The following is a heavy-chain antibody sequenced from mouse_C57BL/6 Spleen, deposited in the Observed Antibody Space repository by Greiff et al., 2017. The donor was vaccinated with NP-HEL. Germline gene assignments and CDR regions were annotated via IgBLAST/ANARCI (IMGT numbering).Heavy chain of an antibody. CDR3: ARSPYYYGSSWYFDV. J-gene: IGHJ1*03. V-gene: IGHV5-17*01. CDR2: ISSGSSTI. CDR1: GFTFSDYG. D-gene: IGHD1-1*01. Sequence: EVKLVESGGGLVQPGGSLKLSCAASGFTFSDYGMAWVRQAPRKGPEWVAFISSGSSTIYYADTVKGRFTISRDNAKNTLFLQMTSLRSEDTAMYYCARSPYYYGSSWYFDVWGTGTTVTVSS.